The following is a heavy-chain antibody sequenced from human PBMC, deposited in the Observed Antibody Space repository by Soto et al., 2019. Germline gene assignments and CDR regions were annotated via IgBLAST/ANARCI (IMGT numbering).Heavy chain of an antibody. CDR2: IKQEGREK. J-gene: IGHJ4*02. CDR3: ARVPGTPRYWEL. CDR1: GFTFSSGW. D-gene: IGHD3-10*01. Sequence: PVGSLRLSCSASGFTFSSGWSSWGLQAPGKGLGWVAGIKQEGREKWYGGSVKGRFTLSRDNAENSLYLQMNSLSAEDTAVYYCARVPGTPRYWELWGQGHLVTV. V-gene: IGHV3-7*01.